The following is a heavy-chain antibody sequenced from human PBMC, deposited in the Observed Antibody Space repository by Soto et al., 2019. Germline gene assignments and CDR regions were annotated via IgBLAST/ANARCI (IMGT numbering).Heavy chain of an antibody. J-gene: IGHJ5*02. CDR3: ARDLGITMVRGIWFDP. Sequence: SETLSLTCTVSGGSISSGGYYWSWIRQHPGKGLEWIGYIYYSGSTYYNPSLKSRVTISVDTSKNQFSLKLSSVTAADTAVYYCARDLGITMVRGIWFDPWGQGTLVTVSS. D-gene: IGHD3-10*01. V-gene: IGHV4-31*03. CDR1: GGSISSGGYY. CDR2: IYYSGST.